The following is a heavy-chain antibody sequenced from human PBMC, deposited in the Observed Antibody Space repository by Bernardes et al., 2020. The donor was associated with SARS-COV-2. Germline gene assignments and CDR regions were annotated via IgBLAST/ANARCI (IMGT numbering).Heavy chain of an antibody. J-gene: IGHJ3*01. CDR1: GFTFKNYA. CDR2: INSNGDFI. Sequence: GGSLRLSCVASGFTFKNYAMHWVRQAPGSGLEYVSPINSNGDFIYYVDSVKGRSTICRDNSKNSLYHQMGSLRPEDMAMYYCARTQLQNDAMDLWGQGTIVTVSS. V-gene: IGHV3-64*02. CDR3: ARTQLQNDAMDL. D-gene: IGHD2-2*01.